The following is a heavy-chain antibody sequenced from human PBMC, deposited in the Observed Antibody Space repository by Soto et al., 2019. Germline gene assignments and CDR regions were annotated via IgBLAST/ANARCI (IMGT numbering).Heavy chain of an antibody. D-gene: IGHD6-13*01. V-gene: IGHV1-8*01. CDR1: GFIFTSSA. CDR2: MNLNSGNT. Sequence: ASVKLSCNTSGFIFTSSAVQWVRQARGQRLEWMGWMNLNSGNTDYAQKFQGRVTMTRNTSISTAYMELSSLRSEDTAVYYCARGRSSSWYDADYYYMDVWGKGTTVTVSS. J-gene: IGHJ6*03. CDR3: ARGRSSSWYDADYYYMDV.